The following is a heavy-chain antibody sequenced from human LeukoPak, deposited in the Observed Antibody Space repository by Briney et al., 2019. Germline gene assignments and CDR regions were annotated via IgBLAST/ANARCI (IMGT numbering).Heavy chain of an antibody. V-gene: IGHV4-61*02. CDR1: GGSISSGSYY. D-gene: IGHD4-23*01. CDR3: ATDGGNSYYYYYMDV. CDR2: IYTSGST. J-gene: IGHJ6*03. Sequence: SQTLSLTCTVSGGSISSGSYYWSWIRQPAGKGLEWIGRIYTSGSTNYNPSLKSRVTISVDTSKNQYSPKLSSVTAADTAVYYCATDGGNSYYYYYMDVWGKGTTVTVSS.